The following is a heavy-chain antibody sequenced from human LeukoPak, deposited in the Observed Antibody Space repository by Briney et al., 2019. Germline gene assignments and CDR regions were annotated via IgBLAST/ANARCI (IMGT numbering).Heavy chain of an antibody. CDR3: ARGRIGPDY. CDR1: GFSFSTYW. V-gene: IGHV3-23*01. Sequence: GGSLRLSCAASGFSFSTYWMHWVRQAPGKGLEWVSGISGSGGGTYYADSVKGRFTISRDNSKNTLYLQMSSLRAEDTAVYYCARGRIGPDYWGQGTLVTVSS. CDR2: ISGSGGGT. D-gene: IGHD2-15*01. J-gene: IGHJ4*02.